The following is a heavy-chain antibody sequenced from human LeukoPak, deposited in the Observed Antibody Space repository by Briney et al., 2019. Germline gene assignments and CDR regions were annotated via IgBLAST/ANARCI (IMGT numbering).Heavy chain of an antibody. CDR1: GGSVSSGSDY. CDR2: IYYSASS. D-gene: IGHD1-26*01. CDR3: AIDPTYFDL. V-gene: IGHV4-61*01. J-gene: IGHJ2*01. Sequence: SETLSLTCTVSGGSVSSGSDYWSWIRQPRGKGLEWIVYIYYSASSNYNPSLKSRVTISVASSKYLFSLKLRSVTAADTAVYYSAIDPTYFDLWGRGTLVTVSS.